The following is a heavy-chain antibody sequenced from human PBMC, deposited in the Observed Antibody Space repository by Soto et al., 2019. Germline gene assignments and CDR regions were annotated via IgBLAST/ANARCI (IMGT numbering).Heavy chain of an antibody. J-gene: IGHJ5*02. V-gene: IGHV4-34*01. CDR2: INHSGST. CDR3: ARGRGEYSSNLKGNWCDP. D-gene: IGHD6-6*01. Sequence: SETLSLTCAVYGGSFRGYYWSWIRQPPGKGLEWIGEINHSGSTNYNPSLKSRVTISVDTSKNQFSLKLSSVTAADTPVYYCARGRGEYSSNLKGNWCDPCGQGTLVTVSS. CDR1: GGSFRGYY.